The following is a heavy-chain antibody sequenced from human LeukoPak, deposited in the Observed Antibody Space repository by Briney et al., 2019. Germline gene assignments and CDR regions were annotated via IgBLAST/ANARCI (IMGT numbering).Heavy chain of an antibody. Sequence: GGSLRLSSAASGFTFDGYGMHWVRQAPGKGLEWVSVINGDGTTTYYGDSVRGRFTISRDNSKNSLYLQMNSLRTEDTALYYCAKDLDYHYYGMDVWGQGTTVIVSS. CDR1: GFTFDGYG. V-gene: IGHV3-43*02. J-gene: IGHJ6*02. CDR3: AKDLDYHYYGMDV. CDR2: INGDGTTT.